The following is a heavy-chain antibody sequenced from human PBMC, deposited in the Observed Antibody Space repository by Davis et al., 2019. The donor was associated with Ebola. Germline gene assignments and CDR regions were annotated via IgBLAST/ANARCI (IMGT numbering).Heavy chain of an antibody. CDR2: ISWNSGSI. J-gene: IGHJ3*02. Sequence: PGGSLRLSCAASGFTFDDYAMHWVRQAPGKGLEWVSGISWNSGSIGYADSVKGRFTISRDNAKNSLYLQMNSLRAEDTALYYCAKDTAIVVVGSAFDIWGQGTMVTVSS. V-gene: IGHV3-9*01. CDR1: GFTFDDYA. CDR3: AKDTAIVVVGSAFDI. D-gene: IGHD3-22*01.